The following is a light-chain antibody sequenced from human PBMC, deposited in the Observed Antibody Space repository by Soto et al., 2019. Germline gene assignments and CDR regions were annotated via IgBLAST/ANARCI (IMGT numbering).Light chain of an antibody. Sequence: EIVLTQSPATLSLSPGERATLSCRASQSVSSYLAWYQQKPGQAPRLLIYDASSRATGVPDRFSGGGSGPDFTLTIRRLEPEDFAVYYCQQYDSTVWTFGQGTKVDIK. CDR1: QSVSSY. CDR3: QQYDSTVWT. CDR2: DAS. J-gene: IGKJ1*01. V-gene: IGKV3-20*01.